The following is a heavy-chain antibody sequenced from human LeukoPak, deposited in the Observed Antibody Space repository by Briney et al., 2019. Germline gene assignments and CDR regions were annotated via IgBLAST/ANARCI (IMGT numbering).Heavy chain of an antibody. CDR2: IYYSGST. J-gene: IGHJ4*02. CDR1: GGSISSYY. CDR3: ARQADDSSGYYPWYFDY. V-gene: IGHV4-59*08. D-gene: IGHD3-22*01. Sequence: PWETLSLTCTVSGGSISSYYWSWIRQPPGKGLEWIGYIYYSGSTSYNPSLKSRVTISVDTSKNQFSLKLSSVTAADTAVYYCARQADDSSGYYPWYFDYWGQGTLVTVSS.